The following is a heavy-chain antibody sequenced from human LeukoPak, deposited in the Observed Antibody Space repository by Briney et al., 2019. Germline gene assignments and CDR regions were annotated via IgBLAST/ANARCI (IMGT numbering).Heavy chain of an antibody. CDR1: GYTFTSYW. CDR3: ARRGRLLGYCSSTSCHGNWFDP. Sequence: GESLKISCKASGYTFTSYWIAWVRQMPGKGLEWMGIIYPGDSDTRYSPSFQGQVTISADKSISTAYLQWSSLKASDTAMYYCARRGRLLGYCSSTSCHGNWFDPWGQGTLVTVSS. V-gene: IGHV5-51*01. D-gene: IGHD2-2*01. J-gene: IGHJ5*02. CDR2: IYPGDSDT.